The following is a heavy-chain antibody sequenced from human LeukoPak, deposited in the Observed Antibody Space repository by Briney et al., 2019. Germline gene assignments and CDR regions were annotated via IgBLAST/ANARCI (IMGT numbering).Heavy chain of an antibody. J-gene: IGHJ4*02. CDR2: IYPGDSET. CDR1: GSIFTSYW. V-gene: IGHV5-51*01. CDR3: ARQEDYYDSSGYYQAFDY. D-gene: IGHD3-22*01. Sequence: GASLKISSKGSGSIFTSYWIGWARRLAGKGLEWMGIIYPGDSETTYSPSFQGQVPISADKSISTAYLQWSSLKASDTAMYYCARQEDYYDSSGYYQAFDYWGQGTLVTVSS.